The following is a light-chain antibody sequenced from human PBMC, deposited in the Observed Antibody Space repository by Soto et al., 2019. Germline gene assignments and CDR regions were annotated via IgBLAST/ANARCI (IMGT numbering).Light chain of an antibody. CDR2: DVS. V-gene: IGLV2-14*04. CDR1: SSDVGGYNY. Sequence: SSDVGGYNYVSWYQQHPGKAPKLMIYDVSNRPSGVSNRFSGSKSGNTASLTISGLQAEDEADYYCSSYTSSSLYVFGTGTKVTVL. J-gene: IGLJ1*01. CDR3: SSYTSSSLYV.